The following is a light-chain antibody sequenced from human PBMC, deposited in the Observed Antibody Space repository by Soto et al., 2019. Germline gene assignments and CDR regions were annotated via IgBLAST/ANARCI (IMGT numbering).Light chain of an antibody. J-gene: IGKJ4*01. V-gene: IGKV3-11*01. CDR3: QQLTNLPVT. Sequence: EIVLTQSPATLSLSPGERATLSCRASQSVSSYLVWYQQKPGQAPRVLIYDASNRATGIPARFSGSGSGTDFSLTIRSLEPEDFAVYYCQQLTNLPVTFGGGTKVEIK. CDR1: QSVSSY. CDR2: DAS.